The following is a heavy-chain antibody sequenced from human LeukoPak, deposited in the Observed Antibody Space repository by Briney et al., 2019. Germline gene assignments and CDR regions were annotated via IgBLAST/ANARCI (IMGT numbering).Heavy chain of an antibody. Sequence: GGSLRLSCAASGFTFSSYAMRWVRQAPGKGLEWVSGISGSGGSTFHADSVKGRFTISRDNSKNTLYLQMNSLRAEDTAVYYCAKDREVVITTVTDNGGQGTLVTVSS. CDR3: AKDREVVITTVTDN. CDR2: ISGSGGST. CDR1: GFTFSSYA. J-gene: IGHJ4*02. V-gene: IGHV3-23*01. D-gene: IGHD3-22*01.